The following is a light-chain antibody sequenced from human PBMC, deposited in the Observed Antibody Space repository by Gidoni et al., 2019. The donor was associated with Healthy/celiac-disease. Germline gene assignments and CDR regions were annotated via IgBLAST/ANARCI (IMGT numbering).Light chain of an antibody. V-gene: IGKV1-13*02. CDR1: QGINSA. Sequence: AIQLTQSPSSLSASVGDRVTITCRASQGINSALAWYQQKPGKAPDLLIYHASTLESGVPSRFSGSRAGTDFTLTISSLQPEDFATYYCHHSNSYPQTFGQGTKVEIK. CDR2: HAS. J-gene: IGKJ1*01. CDR3: HHSNSYPQT.